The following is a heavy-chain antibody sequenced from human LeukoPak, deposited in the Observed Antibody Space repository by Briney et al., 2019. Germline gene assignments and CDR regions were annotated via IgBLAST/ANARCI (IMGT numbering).Heavy chain of an antibody. Sequence: GGSLRLSCAASGFTFSSYAMSYGMSWVRQAPGKGLEWVPAISGSGGSTYYADSVKGRFTISRDNSKNTLYLQMNCLRAEDTAVYYCAKDESYYYNYMDVWGKGTTVTVSS. CDR1: GFTFSSYA. CDR2: ISGSGGST. CDR3: AKDESYYYNYMDV. J-gene: IGHJ6*03. V-gene: IGHV3-23*01.